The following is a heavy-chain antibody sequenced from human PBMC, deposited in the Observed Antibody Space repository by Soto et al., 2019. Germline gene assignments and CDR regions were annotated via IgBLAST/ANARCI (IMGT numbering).Heavy chain of an antibody. Sequence: EVQLVESWGGLVKPGGSLRLSCAASGFTFSSYSMNWVRQAPGKGLEWVSSISSTSSFIYYADSVKGRFTISRDNAKNSLYLQMNSLRAEDTAVYYCARDTEQQEFYFDDWGHGTLVTVSS. V-gene: IGHV3-21*01. D-gene: IGHD6-13*01. J-gene: IGHJ4*01. CDR2: ISSTSSFI. CDR3: ARDTEQQEFYFDD. CDR1: GFTFSSYS.